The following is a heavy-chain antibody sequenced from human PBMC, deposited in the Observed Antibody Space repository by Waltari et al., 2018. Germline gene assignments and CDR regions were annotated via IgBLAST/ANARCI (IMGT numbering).Heavy chain of an antibody. CDR1: GFTFSSYW. J-gene: IGHJ6*03. CDR3: ARVFVYGANSGKRPMDV. Sequence: EVQMVESGGGLVQPGGSLRLSCAASGFTFSSYWMTWVRQAPGKGLKWVANIKQDGSENYYVDSVKGRFTISRDDAKNSLYLQMNSLRNEDTAVYFCARVFVYGANSGKRPMDVWGKGTTVTVSS. V-gene: IGHV3-7*01. CDR2: IKQDGSEN. D-gene: IGHD4-17*01.